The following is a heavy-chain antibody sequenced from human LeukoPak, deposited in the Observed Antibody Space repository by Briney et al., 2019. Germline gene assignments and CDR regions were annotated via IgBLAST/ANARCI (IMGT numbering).Heavy chain of an antibody. V-gene: IGHV3-30*18. Sequence: PGRSLRLSCAASGFTFSSYGMHWVRQAPGKGLEWVAVISYDGSNKYYADSVKGRFTISRDNSKNTLYLQMNSLRAEDTAVYYCAKGVGVTMIVVVITWVDYWGQGTLVTVSS. CDR1: GFTFSSYG. CDR2: ISYDGSNK. CDR3: AKGVGVTMIVVVITWVDY. D-gene: IGHD3-22*01. J-gene: IGHJ4*02.